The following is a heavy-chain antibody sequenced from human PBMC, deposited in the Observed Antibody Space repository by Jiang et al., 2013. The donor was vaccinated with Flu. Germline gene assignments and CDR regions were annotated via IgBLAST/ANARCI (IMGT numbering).Heavy chain of an antibody. J-gene: IGHJ5*02. CDR3: ARQGGYSYGSFDP. V-gene: IGHV4-59*08. CDR1: GGSISSYY. CDR2: IYYSGST. D-gene: IGHD5-18*01. Sequence: LLKPSETLSLTCTVSGGSISSYYWSWIRQPPGKGLEWIGYIYYSGSTNYNPSLKSRVTISVDTSKNQFSLKLSSVTAADTAVYYCARQGGYSYGSFDPWGQGTLVTVSS.